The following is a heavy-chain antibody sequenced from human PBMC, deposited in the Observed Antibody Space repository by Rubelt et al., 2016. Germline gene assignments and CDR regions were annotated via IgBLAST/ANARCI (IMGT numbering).Heavy chain of an antibody. Sequence: QVQLVQSGAEVKKPGASVKVSCKTSGYTFTSYDLNWVRQATGQGLEWMGWMNPNSGNTGFAQKFQGRVTMTRITSISTAYMALSSLGSEDTAVYYCARGSPKTGGYSRDAFDLWGQGTMVTVSS. J-gene: IGHJ3*01. CDR2: MNPNSGNT. V-gene: IGHV1-8*01. CDR3: ARGSPKTGGYSRDAFDL. D-gene: IGHD4-23*01. CDR1: GYTFTSYD.